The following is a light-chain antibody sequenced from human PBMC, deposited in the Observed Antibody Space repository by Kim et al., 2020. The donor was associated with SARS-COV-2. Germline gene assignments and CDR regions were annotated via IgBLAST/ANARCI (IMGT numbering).Light chain of an antibody. CDR1: QDIRND. CDR2: GAS. CDR3: LQHSTYPIT. J-gene: IGKJ5*01. Sequence: ASVGVRVPITCRASQDIRNDLGWYQQNPGRAPKRLIYGASSLQSGVPSRFSGSGSGTEFTLTISSVQPEDFATYFCLQHSTYPITFGQGTRLEIK. V-gene: IGKV1-17*01.